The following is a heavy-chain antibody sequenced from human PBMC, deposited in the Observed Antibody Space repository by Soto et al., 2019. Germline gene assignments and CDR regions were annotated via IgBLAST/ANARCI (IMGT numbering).Heavy chain of an antibody. V-gene: IGHV5-51*01. CDR3: ARLAGYYDSSGPDASDY. J-gene: IGHJ4*02. Sequence: GESLKISCKGSGYSFTSYWIAWVRQMPGKGLEWMGIIYPGDSDTRYSPSFQGQVTISADKSISTAYLQWSSLKASDTAMYYCARLAGYYDSSGPDASDYWGKGTLVTVAS. CDR2: IYPGDSDT. CDR1: GYSFTSYW. D-gene: IGHD3-22*01.